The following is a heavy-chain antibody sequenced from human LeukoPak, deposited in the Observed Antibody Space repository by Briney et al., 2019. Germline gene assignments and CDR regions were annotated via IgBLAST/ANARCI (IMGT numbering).Heavy chain of an antibody. V-gene: IGHV4-34*01. J-gene: IGHJ3*02. CDR1: GGSFSGYY. Sequence: KSSETLSLTCAVYGGSFSGYYWSWIRQPPGKGLEWIGEINHSGSTNYNPSLKSRVTISVDTSKNQFSLKLSSVTAADTAVYYCAREAVRVTHAYDAFDIWGQGTMVTVSS. CDR2: INHSGST. CDR3: AREAVRVTHAYDAFDI. D-gene: IGHD5-18*01.